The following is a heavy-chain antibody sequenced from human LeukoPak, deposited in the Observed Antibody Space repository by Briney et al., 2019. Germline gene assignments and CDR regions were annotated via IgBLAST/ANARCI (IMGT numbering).Heavy chain of an antibody. CDR2: IRSKANSYAT. CDR1: GFTFSGSA. V-gene: IGHV3-73*01. D-gene: IGHD3-10*01. Sequence: GGSLRLSCAAFGFTFSGSAMHWVRQASGKGLEWVGRIRSKANSYATAYAASVKGRFTISRDDSKNTAYLQMNSLKTEDTAVYYCTRHRGLWGNAFDIWGQGTMVTVSS. J-gene: IGHJ3*02. CDR3: TRHRGLWGNAFDI.